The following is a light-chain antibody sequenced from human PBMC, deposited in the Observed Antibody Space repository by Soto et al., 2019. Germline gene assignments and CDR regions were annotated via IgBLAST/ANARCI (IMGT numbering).Light chain of an antibody. J-gene: IGKJ1*01. CDR2: AAS. V-gene: IGKV1-9*01. CDR1: QGISSY. CDR3: QQLNSYPRT. Sequence: IQLTQSPSSLSASVGDRVTITCRASQGISSYLAWYQQKPGNAPKLLIYAASTLQSGVPSRFSGSGSGTDFTLTISSLQPEDFATYYCQQLNSYPRTFGHGTKVEIK.